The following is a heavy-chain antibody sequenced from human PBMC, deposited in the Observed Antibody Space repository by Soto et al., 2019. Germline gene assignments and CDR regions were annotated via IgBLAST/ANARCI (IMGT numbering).Heavy chain of an antibody. J-gene: IGHJ6*02. D-gene: IGHD3-22*01. CDR2: IWYDGSNK. CDR3: AIDLTTEPYYYYYGMDV. V-gene: IGHV3-33*01. Sequence: QVQLVESGGGVVQPGRSLRLSCAASGFTFSSYGMHWVRQAPGKGLEWVAVIWYDGSNKYYADSVKGRFTISRDNSKNSLYLQMNSLRAEDTAVYYGAIDLTTEPYYYYYGMDVWGQGSTVTVSS. CDR1: GFTFSSYG.